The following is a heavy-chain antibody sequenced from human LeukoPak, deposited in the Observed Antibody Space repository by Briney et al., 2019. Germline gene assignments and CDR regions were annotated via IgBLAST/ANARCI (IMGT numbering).Heavy chain of an antibody. J-gene: IGHJ4*02. CDR1: GFTFSSYG. Sequence: GRSLRLSCAASGFTFSSYGMHWVRQAPGKGLEWVAVIWCDGSNKYYADSVKGRFTISRDNSKNTLYLQMNSLRAEDTAVYYCARDQYDTWSRRGNFDSWGQGTLVIVSS. CDR2: IWCDGSNK. D-gene: IGHD3-3*01. V-gene: IGHV3-33*01. CDR3: ARDQYDTWSRRGNFDS.